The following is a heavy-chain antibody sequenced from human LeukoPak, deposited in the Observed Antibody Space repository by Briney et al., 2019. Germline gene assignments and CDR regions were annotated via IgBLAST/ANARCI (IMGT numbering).Heavy chain of an antibody. CDR1: GFTFSSYS. CDR2: ISSSSSYI. D-gene: IGHD2-15*01. CDR3: ARALMVAATGVDY. Sequence: GGSLRLSCAASGFTFSSYSMNWVRQAPGKGLEWVSSISSSSSYIYYADSVKGRFTISRDNAKNSLYLQMNSLRAEDTAVYYCARALMVAATGVDYWGQGTLVTVSS. J-gene: IGHJ4*02. V-gene: IGHV3-21*01.